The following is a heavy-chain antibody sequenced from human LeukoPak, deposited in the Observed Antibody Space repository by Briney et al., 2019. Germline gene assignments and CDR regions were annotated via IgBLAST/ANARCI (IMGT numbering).Heavy chain of an antibody. D-gene: IGHD3-16*01. CDR2: IDSSGSTI. V-gene: IGHV3-11*01. CDR1: GFTFSDYY. CDR3: LRGGGMQGSGY. Sequence: GGSLRLSCAASGFTFSDYYMSWIRQVPGKGLEWLSHIDSSGSTIYYADSVKGRFTISRDNAKTSLYLQMNNLRAEDAAVYYCLRGGGMQGSGYWGQGTLVTVSS. J-gene: IGHJ4*02.